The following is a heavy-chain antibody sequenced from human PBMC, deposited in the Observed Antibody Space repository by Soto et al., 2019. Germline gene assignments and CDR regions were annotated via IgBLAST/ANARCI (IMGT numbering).Heavy chain of an antibody. Sequence: QVPLQESGPGLVKPSQTLSLSCTVSGGSISSGGYYWSWIRQHPGKGLEWIGYIHHIGSTYYNPSLKSRVAISVDTSKNQFSLRLRSVTAADTAMYYCARVPVAPENWFDPWGQGTLVTVSA. CDR2: IHHIGST. CDR3: ARVPVAPENWFDP. J-gene: IGHJ5*02. D-gene: IGHD2-21*01. V-gene: IGHV4-31*03. CDR1: GGSISSGGYY.